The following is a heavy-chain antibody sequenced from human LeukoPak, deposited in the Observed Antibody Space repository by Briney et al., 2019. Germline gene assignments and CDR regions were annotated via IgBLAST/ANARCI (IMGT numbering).Heavy chain of an antibody. CDR3: AREYHYDFLTAPKNPYYYYMDV. CDR1: GYTFTSYD. J-gene: IGHJ6*03. CDR2: VNPNSGNT. D-gene: IGHD3-9*01. V-gene: IGHV1-8*01. Sequence: GASVKVSCKASGYTFTSYDINWVRQATGQGLEWMGWVNPNSGNTGYAQKFQGRVTMTRNTSIKTAYMELSSLRSEDTAVYYCAREYHYDFLTAPKNPYYYYMDVWGKGTTVTVSS.